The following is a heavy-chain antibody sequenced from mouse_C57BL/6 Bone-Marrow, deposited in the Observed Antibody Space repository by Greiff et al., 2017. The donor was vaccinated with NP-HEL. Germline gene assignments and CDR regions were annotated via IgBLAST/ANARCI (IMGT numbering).Heavy chain of an antibody. V-gene: IGHV7-1*01. CDR1: GFTFSDFY. J-gene: IGHJ4*01. Sequence: DVKLVESGGGLVQSGRSLRLSCATSGFTFSDFYMEWVRQAPGKGLEWIAASRNKANDYTTEYSASVKGRFIVSRDTSQSILYLQMNALRAEDTAIYYCARDVDDYDGAMDYWGQGTSVTVSS. CDR2: SRNKANDYTT. CDR3: ARDVDDYDGAMDY. D-gene: IGHD2-4*01.